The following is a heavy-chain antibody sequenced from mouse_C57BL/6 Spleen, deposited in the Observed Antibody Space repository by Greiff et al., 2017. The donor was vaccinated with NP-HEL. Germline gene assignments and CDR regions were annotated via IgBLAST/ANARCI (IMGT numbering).Heavy chain of an antibody. CDR1: GYAFSSSW. J-gene: IGHJ2*01. D-gene: IGHD1-1*01. Sequence: QVQLKESGPELVKPGASVKISCKASGYAFSSSWMNWVKQRPGKGLEWIGRIYPGDGDTNYNGKFKGKATLTADKSSSTAYMQLSSLTSEDSAVYFCARLSYYGSSLDYWGQGTTLTVSS. CDR3: ARLSYYGSSLDY. CDR2: IYPGDGDT. V-gene: IGHV1-82*01.